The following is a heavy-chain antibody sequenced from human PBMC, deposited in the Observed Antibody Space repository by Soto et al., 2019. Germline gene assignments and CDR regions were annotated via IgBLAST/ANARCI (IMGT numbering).Heavy chain of an antibody. CDR3: ARVGGINWFDP. V-gene: IGHV4-31*03. CDR2: IYYSGST. J-gene: IGHJ5*02. D-gene: IGHD3-16*01. Sequence: QVQLQESGPGLVKPSQTLSLTCTVSGGSISSGGYYWSWIRQHPGKGLEWIGYIYYSGSTYYNPSLKXRXTXAXXTSKNQFSLKLSSVPAADTAVYYCARVGGINWFDPWGQGTLVTVSS. CDR1: GGSISSGGYY.